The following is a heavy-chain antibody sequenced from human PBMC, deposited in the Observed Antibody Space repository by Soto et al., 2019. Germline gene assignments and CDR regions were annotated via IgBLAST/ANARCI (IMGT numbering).Heavy chain of an antibody. J-gene: IGHJ4*02. CDR3: TRRDVSCPDY. Sequence: SETLSLTCTVFGGAISSGGFSWSWICQQPGKGQEWIGYIYYSGSTYYNPSLKSRVTLTVDTSKNQFSLKLSSVTAADTAVYYSTRRDVSCPDYWVEESLVTV. V-gene: IGHV4-31*03. CDR1: GGAISSGGFS. CDR2: IYYSGST.